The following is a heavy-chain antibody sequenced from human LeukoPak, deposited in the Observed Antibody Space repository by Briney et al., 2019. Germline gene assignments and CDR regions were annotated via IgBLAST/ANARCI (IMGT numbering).Heavy chain of an antibody. D-gene: IGHD6-13*01. J-gene: IGHJ4*02. CDR3: ARDPHIAAAGTIFDY. V-gene: IGHV3-74*01. Sequence: GGSLRLSCAASGFTFSNYWMHWVRQAPGKGLVWVSRCNSDGSRTTYADSVKGRFTISRDNAKNTLYLQMNSLRDEDSAVYYCARDPHIAAAGTIFDYWGQGTLVTVSS. CDR1: GFTFSNYW. CDR2: CNSDGSRT.